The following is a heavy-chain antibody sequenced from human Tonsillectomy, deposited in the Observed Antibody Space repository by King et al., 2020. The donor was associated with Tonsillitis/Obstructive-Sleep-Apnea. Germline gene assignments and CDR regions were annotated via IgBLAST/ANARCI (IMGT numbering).Heavy chain of an antibody. V-gene: IGHV3-64*01. J-gene: IGHJ6*02. CDR1: GFTFSSYA. D-gene: IGHD4-11*01. CDR3: ARGRAMTTFTSAGVDYYDYGMYV. Sequence: VQLVESGGGLVQPGGSLRLSCAASGFTFSSYAMHWVRQAPGKGLEYVSAISSNGGSTYYAKSVRGRFTISRDNYKNTLYLQMGSLRDEDITVYYCARGRAMTTFTSAGVDYYDYGMYVWGQGTTVTVSS. CDR2: ISSNGGST.